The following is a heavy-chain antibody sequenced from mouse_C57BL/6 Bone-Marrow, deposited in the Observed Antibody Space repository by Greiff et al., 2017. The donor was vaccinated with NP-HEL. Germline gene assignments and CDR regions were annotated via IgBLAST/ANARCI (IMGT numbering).Heavy chain of an antibody. Sequence: EVKLMESGPELVKPGASVKISCKASGYSFTDYNMNWVKQSNGKSLEWIGVINPNYGTTSYNQKFKGKATLTVDQSSSTAYMQLNSLTSEDSAVYYCARGGYDYDEGYAMDYWGQGTSVTVSS. CDR1: GYSFTDYN. V-gene: IGHV1-39*01. D-gene: IGHD2-4*01. CDR3: ARGGYDYDEGYAMDY. CDR2: INPNYGTT. J-gene: IGHJ4*01.